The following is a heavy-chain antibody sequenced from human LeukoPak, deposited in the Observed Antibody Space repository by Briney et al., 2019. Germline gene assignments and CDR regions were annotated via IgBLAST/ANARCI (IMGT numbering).Heavy chain of an antibody. D-gene: IGHD3-22*01. Sequence: SETLSLTCTVSGGSISSYYWSWIRQPAGKGLEWIGRIYTSGNTNYNPSLKSRVTMSVDTCKNQFSPKLSSVTAADTAVYYCAREEYYYDSSGYYGGWVDYWGQGTLVTVSS. CDR3: AREEYYYDSSGYYGGWVDY. J-gene: IGHJ4*02. CDR1: GGSISSYY. CDR2: IYTSGNT. V-gene: IGHV4-4*07.